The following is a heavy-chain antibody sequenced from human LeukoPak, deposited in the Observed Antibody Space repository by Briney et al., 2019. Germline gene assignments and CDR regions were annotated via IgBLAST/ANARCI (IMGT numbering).Heavy chain of an antibody. CDR3: ACPYRSRFDY. J-gene: IGHJ4*02. D-gene: IGHD6-13*01. CDR1: GFTFSDFH. V-gene: IGHV3-11*01. CDR2: ITNSGSDI. Sequence: GSLRLSCVVSGFTFSDFHMSWLRQAPGKGLEWISYITNSGSDIEYADSVKGRSTISWDNAKKSLYLEMNTLRAEDTAIYYCACPYRSRFDYWGQGTLVTVSS.